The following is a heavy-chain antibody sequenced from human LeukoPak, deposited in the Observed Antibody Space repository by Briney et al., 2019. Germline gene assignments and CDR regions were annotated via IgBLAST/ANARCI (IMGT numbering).Heavy chain of an antibody. CDR1: GFTVSSNY. Sequence: PGGSLRLSCAASGFTVSSNYMSWVRQAPGKGLEWVSTIDRGGNTNYADSVKGRFTISRDNSKNTLYLQMNSLRAEETAVYYCARDGPSTSIQHWGQGTLVTVSS. CDR3: ARDGPSTSIQH. D-gene: IGHD6-6*01. V-gene: IGHV3-66*01. CDR2: IDRGGNT. J-gene: IGHJ1*01.